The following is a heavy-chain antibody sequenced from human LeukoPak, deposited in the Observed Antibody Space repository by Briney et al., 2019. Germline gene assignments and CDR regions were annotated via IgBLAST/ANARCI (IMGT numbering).Heavy chain of an antibody. CDR3: ARRHGSGNYYDY. D-gene: IGHD3-10*01. CDR2: VYSGDSET. Sequence: GESLKTSCKGSGYSFMNYWIGWVRQTPGKGLEWMGFVYSGDSETKYSPSFQGQVTISVDKSITTAYLQWSSLKASDSAMYYCARRHGSGNYYDYWGQGTPVTVSS. J-gene: IGHJ4*02. CDR1: GYSFMNYW. V-gene: IGHV5-51*01.